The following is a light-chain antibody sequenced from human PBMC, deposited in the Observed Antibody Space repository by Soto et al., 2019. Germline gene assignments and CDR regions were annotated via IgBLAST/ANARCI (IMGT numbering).Light chain of an antibody. V-gene: IGKV1-33*01. CDR2: DAS. Sequence: DIQMTQSPSSLSASVGDRVTITCKARQYITNYLNWYQQKPGKAPKILIYDASVLEAGVPYRFSGGGSGTHFTLTITSLQAEDVATYDCQRFDNLPLTFGGGTNLEIK. CDR1: QYITNY. CDR3: QRFDNLPLT. J-gene: IGKJ4*01.